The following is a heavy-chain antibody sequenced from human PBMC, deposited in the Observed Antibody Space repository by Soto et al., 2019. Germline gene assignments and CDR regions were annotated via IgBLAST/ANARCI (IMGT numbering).Heavy chain of an antibody. CDR3: ARGLSSGRNNWFDP. CDR2: TYYRSKWYN. J-gene: IGHJ5*02. D-gene: IGHD6-19*01. CDR1: GDSVSSNSAA. V-gene: IGHV6-1*01. Sequence: PSQTLSLTCAISGDSVSSNSAAWNWIRQSPSRGLEWLGRTYYRSKWYNDYAVSVKSRITINPDTSKNKFSLQLNSVTPEDTVVYYCARGLSSGRNNWFDPWGQGTLVTVSS.